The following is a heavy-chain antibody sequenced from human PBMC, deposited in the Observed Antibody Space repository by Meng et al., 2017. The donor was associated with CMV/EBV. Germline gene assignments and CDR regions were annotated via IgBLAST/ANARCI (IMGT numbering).Heavy chain of an antibody. Sequence: GESLKISCAASGFTFSNAWMSWVRQAPGKGLEWVGRIKSKTDGGTTDYVAPVKGRFTISRDDSKNTLYLQMNSLKTEDTAVYYCTTDPTFTYYDFWSGYYTDYWGQGTLVTVSS. CDR3: TTDPTFTYYDFWSGYYTDY. D-gene: IGHD3-3*01. V-gene: IGHV3-15*01. J-gene: IGHJ4*02. CDR2: IKSKTDGGTT. CDR1: GFTFSNAW.